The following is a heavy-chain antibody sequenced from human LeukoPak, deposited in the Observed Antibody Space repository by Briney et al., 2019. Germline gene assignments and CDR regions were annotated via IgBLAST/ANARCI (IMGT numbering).Heavy chain of an antibody. CDR1: RFTFSIYN. Sequence: GGSLRLSCAAPRFTFSIYNMSSVRQAPGRGLEWVSVICGSGGRTHYADSVKGRFTISRDNSRNTLYLQMNSLRAEDTAVYYCAKFGVTMVRGGLYYFDYWGQGTLVTVSS. D-gene: IGHD3-10*01. V-gene: IGHV3-23*01. J-gene: IGHJ4*02. CDR3: AKFGVTMVRGGLYYFDY. CDR2: ICGSGGRT.